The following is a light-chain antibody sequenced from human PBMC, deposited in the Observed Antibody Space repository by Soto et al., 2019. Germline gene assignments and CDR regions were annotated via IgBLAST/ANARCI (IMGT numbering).Light chain of an antibody. J-gene: IGKJ5*01. CDR3: QQLNSYPIT. CDR2: AAS. CDR1: QSINIY. V-gene: IGKV1-9*01. Sequence: DIQMTQSPSSLSASVGDSVIITCRASQSINIYLSWYQQKPGKAPKLLIYAASTLQSGVPSRFSGSGSGTDFTLTISSLQPEDFATYFCQQLNSYPITFGQGTRLEIK.